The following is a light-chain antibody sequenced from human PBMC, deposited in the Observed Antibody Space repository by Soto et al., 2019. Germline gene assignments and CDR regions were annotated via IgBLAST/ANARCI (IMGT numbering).Light chain of an antibody. CDR3: CSYARGSTLV. CDR2: EDS. Sequence: QSALTQPPSVSGSPGQSITISCTGTSSDVGSYNLVSWYQQHPGKAPKLMIYEDSKRPSGVSNRFFGSKSGNTASLTISGLQAEDEADYFCCSYARGSTLVFGGGTKLTVL. V-gene: IGLV2-23*01. CDR1: SSDVGSYNL. J-gene: IGLJ3*02.